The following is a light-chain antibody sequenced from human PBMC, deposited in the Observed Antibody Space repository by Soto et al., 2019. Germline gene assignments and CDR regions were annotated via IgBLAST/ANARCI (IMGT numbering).Light chain of an antibody. J-gene: IGKJ4*01. V-gene: IGKV3-11*01. CDR3: QQRSNWRVT. CDR1: QSVNIY. Sequence: EIVLTQSPATLSLSPGERATLSCRASQSVNIYLAWYQQKPGQAPRLLIYDASNRATGIPARFSGSGSGTDFTLTISSLEPEDIAFYYCQQRSNWRVTFGGGTKVDIK. CDR2: DAS.